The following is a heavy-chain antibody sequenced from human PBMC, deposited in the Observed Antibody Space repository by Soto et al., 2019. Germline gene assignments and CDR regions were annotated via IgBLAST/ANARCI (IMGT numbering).Heavy chain of an antibody. CDR2: ISGSGGST. V-gene: IGHV3-23*01. CDR1: GFTFSSYA. Sequence: GGSLRLSCAASGFTFSSYAMRWVRQAPGKGLEWVSAISGSGGSTYYADSVKGRFTISRDNSKNTLYLQMNSLRAEDTAVYYCAKDRGSMVRGAYNWFDPWGQGTLVTVSS. D-gene: IGHD3-10*01. J-gene: IGHJ5*02. CDR3: AKDRGSMVRGAYNWFDP.